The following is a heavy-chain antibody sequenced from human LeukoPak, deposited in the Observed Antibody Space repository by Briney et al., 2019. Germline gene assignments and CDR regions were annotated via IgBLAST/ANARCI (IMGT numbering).Heavy chain of an antibody. J-gene: IGHJ4*02. CDR1: GFTFSSYA. CDR3: AKINSGWYPSSFDY. Sequence: GGSLRLSRAASGFTFSSYAMSWVRQAPGKGLEWVSATSGSGGSTYYADSVKGRFTISRDNSKNTLYLQMNSLRAEDTAVYYCAKINSGWYPSSFDYWGQGTLVTVSS. CDR2: TSGSGGST. D-gene: IGHD6-19*01. V-gene: IGHV3-23*01.